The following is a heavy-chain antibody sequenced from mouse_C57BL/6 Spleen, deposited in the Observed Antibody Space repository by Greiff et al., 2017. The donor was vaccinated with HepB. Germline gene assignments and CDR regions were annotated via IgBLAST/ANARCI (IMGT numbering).Heavy chain of an antibody. CDR2: IYPRSGNT. J-gene: IGHJ3*01. V-gene: IGHV1-81*01. CDR1: GYTFTSYG. Sequence: VQLQQSGAELARPGASVKLSCKASGYTFTSYGISWVKQRTGQGLEWIGEIYPRSGNTYYNEKFKGKATLTADKSSSTAYRELRSLTSEDSAVYFCARERDGNYVWFAYWGQGTLVTVSA. CDR3: ARERDGNYVWFAY. D-gene: IGHD2-1*01.